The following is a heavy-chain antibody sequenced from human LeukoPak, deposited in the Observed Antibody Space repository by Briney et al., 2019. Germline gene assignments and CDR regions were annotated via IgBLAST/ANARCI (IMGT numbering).Heavy chain of an antibody. CDR2: INPNSGGT. J-gene: IGHJ4*02. D-gene: IGHD3-10*01. Sequence: ASVKVSCKASGYTFTGYYMHWVRQAPGQGLEWMGWINPNSGGTNYAQKFQGRVTMTRDTSISTAYMELSRLRSDDTAVYYCARESSQEHYGSEPWGQGTLATVSS. V-gene: IGHV1-2*02. CDR1: GYTFTGYY. CDR3: ARESSQEHYGSEP.